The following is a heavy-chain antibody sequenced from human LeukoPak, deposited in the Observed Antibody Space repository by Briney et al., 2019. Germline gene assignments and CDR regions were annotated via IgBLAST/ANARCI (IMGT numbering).Heavy chain of an antibody. CDR2: ISSSSSTI. V-gene: IGHV3-48*01. CDR1: GFTFSSYS. D-gene: IGHD5-12*01. CDR3: ARFCSGYYGDY. Sequence: GGSLRLSCTASGFTFSSYSMNWVRQAPGKGLEWVSYISSSSSTIYYADSVKGRFTISRDNAKNSLYLQMNSLRAEDTAVYYCARFCSGYYGDYWGQGTLVTVSS. J-gene: IGHJ4*02.